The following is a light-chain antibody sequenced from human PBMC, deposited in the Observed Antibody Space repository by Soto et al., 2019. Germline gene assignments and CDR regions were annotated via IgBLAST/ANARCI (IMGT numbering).Light chain of an antibody. Sequence: QPVLTQSSSASASLGSSGKLTCTLSSGHSSYIIAWHQQQPGKAPRYLMKLEGSGSYNKGSGVPDRFSGSSSGADRYLTISNLQFEDEADYYCETWDINTHVVFGGGTKVTVL. CDR2: LEGSGSY. V-gene: IGLV4-60*02. CDR1: SGHSSYI. CDR3: ETWDINTHVV. J-gene: IGLJ2*01.